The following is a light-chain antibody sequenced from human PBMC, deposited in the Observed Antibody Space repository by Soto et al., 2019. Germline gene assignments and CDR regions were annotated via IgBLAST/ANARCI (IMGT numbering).Light chain of an antibody. J-gene: IGKJ3*01. Sequence: DIQMTQSPSSLSASVGDRVTITCRASQGISNYLAWYQQKPGKVPKLLIYAASTLQSGLPSRFSGSGSGTDFTLTISSLQPQDVATYYCQNYNSALFTFGPGTKVDIK. CDR1: QGISNY. CDR3: QNYNSALFT. V-gene: IGKV1-27*01. CDR2: AAS.